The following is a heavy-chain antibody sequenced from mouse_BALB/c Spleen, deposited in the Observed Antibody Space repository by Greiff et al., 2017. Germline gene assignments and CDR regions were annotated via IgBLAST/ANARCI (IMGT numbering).Heavy chain of an antibody. Sequence: EVMLVESGPSLVKPSQTLSLTCSVTGDSITSGYWNWIRKFPGNKLEYMGYISYSGSTYYNPSLKSRISITRDTSKNQYYLQLNSVTTEDTATYYCARLTTVVSEFAYWGQGTLVTVSA. CDR1: GDSITSGY. V-gene: IGHV3-8*02. J-gene: IGHJ3*01. CDR3: ARLTTVVSEFAY. D-gene: IGHD1-1*01. CDR2: ISYSGST.